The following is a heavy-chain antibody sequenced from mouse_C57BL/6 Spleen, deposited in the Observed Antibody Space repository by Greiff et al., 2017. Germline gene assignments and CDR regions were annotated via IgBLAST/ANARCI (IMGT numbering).Heavy chain of an antibody. Sequence: QVQLQQPGAELVRPGTSVKLSCKASGYTFTSYWMHWVKQRPGQGLEWIGVIDPSDSYTNYNQKFKGKATLTVDTSSSTAYRQLSSLTSEHSAVYYCARSHGYWDYWGQGTTLTVSS. D-gene: IGHD2-3*01. J-gene: IGHJ2*01. V-gene: IGHV1-59*01. CDR2: IDPSDSYT. CDR1: GYTFTSYW. CDR3: ARSHGYWDY.